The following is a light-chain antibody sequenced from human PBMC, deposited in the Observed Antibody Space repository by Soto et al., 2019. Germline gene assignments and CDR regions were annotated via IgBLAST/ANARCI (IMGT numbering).Light chain of an antibody. CDR2: EVN. CDR3: SSYAGSKNLV. J-gene: IGLJ3*02. V-gene: IGLV2-8*01. CDR1: SRDVGGYNS. Sequence: QSALTQPPSASGSPGQSVTISCTGTSRDVGGYNSVSWYQQHPGKAPKLMIYEVNKRPSGVPDRFSASKSDNTASLTVSGLQDEDEADYYCSSYAGSKNLVFGGGTKLTVL.